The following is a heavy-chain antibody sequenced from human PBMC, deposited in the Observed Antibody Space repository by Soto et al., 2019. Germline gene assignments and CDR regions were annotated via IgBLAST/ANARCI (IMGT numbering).Heavy chain of an antibody. CDR2: IYHAGSV. CDR1: GYSIASGYY. J-gene: IGHJ6*02. CDR3: ARTFDYYGMDV. V-gene: IGHV4-38-2*01. Sequence: SETLSLTCAVSGYSIASGYYWAWLRQSPGKGLEWIGSIYHAGSVYYNPSLNSRVAVSLDTSKNHFSLKLTSVTAADTAVYYCARTFDYYGMDVWGQGTTVTVSS.